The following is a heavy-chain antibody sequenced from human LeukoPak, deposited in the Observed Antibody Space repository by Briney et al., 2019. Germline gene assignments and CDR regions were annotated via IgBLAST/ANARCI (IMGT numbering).Heavy chain of an antibody. CDR2: IYYSGST. D-gene: IGHD3-3*01. CDR3: ATQVLRESALAKEKYYDFWSGYPMVDY. Sequence: SETLSLTCTVSGGSISSSSYYWGWIRQPPGKGLEWIGSIYYSGSTYYNPSLKSRVTISVDTSKNQFSLKLSSVTAADTAVYYCATQVLRESALAKEKYYDFWSGYPMVDYWGQGTLVTVSS. V-gene: IGHV4-39*01. J-gene: IGHJ4*02. CDR1: GGSISSSSYY.